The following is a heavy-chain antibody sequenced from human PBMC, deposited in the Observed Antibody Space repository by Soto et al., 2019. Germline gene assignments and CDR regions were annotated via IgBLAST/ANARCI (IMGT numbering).Heavy chain of an antibody. CDR1: GLSLSNGELG. CDR3: ARPLGADAFDV. V-gene: IGHV2-26*02. CDR2: LFSTDEK. J-gene: IGHJ3*01. Sequence: QVTLKESGPVLVKPTETLTLSCTVSGLSLSNGELGVSWIRQPPGKALEWLGHLFSTDEKYYRPSMKRRLTIFKHNYKSQVVLVMTNMEPVDTATYFCARPLGADAFDVWGPGTMVTVSS. D-gene: IGHD7-27*01.